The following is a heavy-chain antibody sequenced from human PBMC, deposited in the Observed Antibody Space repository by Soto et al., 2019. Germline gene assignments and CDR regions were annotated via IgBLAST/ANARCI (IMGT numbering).Heavy chain of an antibody. D-gene: IGHD3-9*01. V-gene: IGHV3-48*02. Sequence: PGGSLRLSCAASGFPFSSYSMNWVRQDPGKGLEWVSYISSSSSTIYYADSVKGRFTISRDNAKNSLYLQMNSLRDEDTAVYYCARDPLLRYFDQNYYYYGMDVWGQGTTVTVSS. J-gene: IGHJ6*02. CDR3: ARDPLLRYFDQNYYYYGMDV. CDR2: ISSSSSTI. CDR1: GFPFSSYS.